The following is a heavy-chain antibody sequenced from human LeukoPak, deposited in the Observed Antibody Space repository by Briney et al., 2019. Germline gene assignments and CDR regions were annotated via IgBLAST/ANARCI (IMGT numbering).Heavy chain of an antibody. J-gene: IGHJ4*02. CDR2: IYYSGST. V-gene: IGHV4-59*12. Sequence: KPSETLSLTCTVSGGSISSYYWSWIRQPPGKGLEWIGYIYYSGSTNYNPSLKSRVTISVDTSKNQFSLKLSSVTAADTAVYYCARDFCRGSRLWFGGVIISSCYYFDYWGQGTLVTVSS. CDR1: GGSISSYY. CDR3: ARDFCRGSRLWFGGVIISSCYYFDY. D-gene: IGHD3-10*01.